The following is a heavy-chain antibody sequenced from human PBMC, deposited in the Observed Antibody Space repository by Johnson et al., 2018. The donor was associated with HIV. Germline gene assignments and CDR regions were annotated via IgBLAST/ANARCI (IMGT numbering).Heavy chain of an antibody. CDR1: GFTFSSYW. CDR3: AKGMGQWLARGAFDI. V-gene: IGHV3-7*01. D-gene: IGHD6-19*01. Sequence: VQLVESGGGVVQPGRSLRLSCAASGFTFSSYWMSWVRQAPGKGLELVANIKQDGSEKYYVDSVKGRFTISRDNSKNTLYLQMNSLRAEDTAVYYCAKGMGQWLARGAFDIWGQGTMVNVSS. CDR2: IKQDGSEK. J-gene: IGHJ3*02.